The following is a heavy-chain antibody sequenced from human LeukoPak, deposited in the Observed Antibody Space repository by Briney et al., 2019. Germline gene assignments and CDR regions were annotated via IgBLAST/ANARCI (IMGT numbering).Heavy chain of an antibody. V-gene: IGHV3-15*01. J-gene: IGHJ4*01. CDR3: TTIKATWGY. CDR1: GFTFSDAW. CDR2: IKTKNDGGTT. Sequence: PGGSLRLSCAASGFTFSDAWMSWVRQAPGKGLEWVGRIKTKNDGGTTDYAAPVKGRFTISRDDSKNTLYLQVNSLKTEDTAVYCCTTIKATWGYWGQGTLVTVSS. D-gene: IGHD7-27*01.